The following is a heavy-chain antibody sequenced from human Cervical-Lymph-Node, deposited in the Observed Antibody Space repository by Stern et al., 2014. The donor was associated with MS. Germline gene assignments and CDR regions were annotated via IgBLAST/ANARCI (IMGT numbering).Heavy chain of an antibody. CDR1: GDSISTSRYY. J-gene: IGHJ4*02. CDR3: ATYEDSSGYTYYFNN. D-gene: IGHD3-22*01. Sequence: QVQLQESGPGLVKPSETLSLTCTVSGDSISTSRYYWGWIRQPPGKGLDWIGNIYYSGSTYYNPSLKSRVTISLDTPKTHFPLKLSSGTAADTAVYYCATYEDSSGYTYYFNNWGQGTLVTVSS. CDR2: IYYSGST. V-gene: IGHV4-39*01.